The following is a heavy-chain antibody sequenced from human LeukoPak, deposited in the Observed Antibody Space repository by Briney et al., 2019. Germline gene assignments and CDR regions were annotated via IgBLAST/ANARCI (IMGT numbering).Heavy chain of an antibody. CDR1: GGSISSYS. CDR3: ARVHADFYYYYGMDV. CDR2: IYYSGST. J-gene: IGHJ6*04. D-gene: IGHD2-21*02. Sequence: SETLSLTCTVSGGSISSYSWSWIRQPPGKGLEWIRYIYYSGSTNYNPSLKSRVTISVDTSKNQFSLKLSSVTAADTAVYYCARVHADFYYYYGMDVWGKGTTVTVSS. V-gene: IGHV4-59*01.